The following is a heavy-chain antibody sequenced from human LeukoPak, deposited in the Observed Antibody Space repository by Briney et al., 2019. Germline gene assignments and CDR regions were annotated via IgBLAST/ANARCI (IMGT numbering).Heavy chain of an antibody. CDR2: VHYSGTA. V-gene: IGHV4-59*12. CDR1: DGSITNYD. CDR3: ARDPIRITMIVVPRWAFDI. J-gene: IGHJ3*02. Sequence: SSETLSLTCTVSDGSITNYDWSWVRQPPGKGLEFIGHVHYSGTANYNPSLRSRVTISIDTSKKHFFLKLSSVTAADTAVYYCARDPIRITMIVVPRWAFDIWGQGTMVTVSS. D-gene: IGHD3-22*01.